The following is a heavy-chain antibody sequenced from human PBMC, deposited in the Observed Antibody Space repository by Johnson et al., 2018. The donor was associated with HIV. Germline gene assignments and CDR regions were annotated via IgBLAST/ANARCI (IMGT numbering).Heavy chain of an antibody. Sequence: VQLVESEGGLVQPGGSLRLSCAASGFTFSSYAMSCVRQAPGKGLEWVSAISGSGGSTYYADSVKGRFTISRDNARNSMYLQMNSLRVEDTALYYCARVRTGDSSGFHDAFDSWGQGTMVTVSS. CDR1: GFTFSSYA. CDR2: ISGSGGST. D-gene: IGHD3-22*01. V-gene: IGHV3-23*04. J-gene: IGHJ3*02. CDR3: ARVRTGDSSGFHDAFDS.